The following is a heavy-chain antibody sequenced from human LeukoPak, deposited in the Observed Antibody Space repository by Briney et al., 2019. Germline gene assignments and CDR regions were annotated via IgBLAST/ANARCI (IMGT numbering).Heavy chain of an antibody. V-gene: IGHV3-11*01. CDR3: AREFSYGTD. D-gene: IGHD5-18*01. CDR2: IDRSGNTK. CDR1: GFAFSDYY. J-gene: IGHJ4*02. Sequence: GGSLRLSCAASGFAFSDYYMSWIRQAPGQGLEWISYIDRSGNTKYYADSVKGRLTVSRDNAKNSLLLQVNSLRAEDTAVYYCAREFSYGTDWGQGTLVIVSS.